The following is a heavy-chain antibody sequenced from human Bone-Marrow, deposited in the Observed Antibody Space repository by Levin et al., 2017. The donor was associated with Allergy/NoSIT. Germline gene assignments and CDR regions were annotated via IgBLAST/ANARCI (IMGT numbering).Heavy chain of an antibody. CDR1: GFTFSGTV. J-gene: IGHJ4*02. D-gene: IGHD1-14*01. V-gene: IGHV3-30*04. CDR3: ARTAPQSGFDY. CDR2: ISYDGNSQ. Sequence: PGGSLRLSCVGSGFTFSGTVIHWVRQPPGAGLEWLAAISYDGNSQYYADSVKGRFSVSRDNSKNTVYLQMNNLRGEDTAMYSCARTAPQSGFDYWGQGTLVTVSS.